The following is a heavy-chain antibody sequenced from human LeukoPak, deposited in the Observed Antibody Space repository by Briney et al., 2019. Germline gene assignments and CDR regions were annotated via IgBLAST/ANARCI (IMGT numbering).Heavy chain of an antibody. Sequence: ASVKVSCKASGYTFTSYDINWVRQAPGQGLEWMGWMNPNSGNTGHAQKFQGRVTITSHTSISTAYMGLSSLRSEDTAVYYCARGGGSAAARRFDPWGQGTLVTVSS. CDR2: MNPNSGNT. V-gene: IGHV1-8*03. CDR3: ARGGGSAAARRFDP. CDR1: GYTFTSYD. J-gene: IGHJ5*02. D-gene: IGHD6-13*01.